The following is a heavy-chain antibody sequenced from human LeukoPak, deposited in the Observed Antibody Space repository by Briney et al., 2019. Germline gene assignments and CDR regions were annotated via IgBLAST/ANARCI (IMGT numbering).Heavy chain of an antibody. Sequence: PSETLSLTCTVSGGSISRYYWSWIRQPPGKGLEWIGRIYTSGSTNYNPSLKSRVTISIDTSKNQFSLKLSSVTAADTAVYYCARVGDSGSYYEWGQGTLVTVSS. CDR3: ARVGDSGSYYE. CDR2: IYTSGST. CDR1: GGSISRYY. V-gene: IGHV4-4*08. J-gene: IGHJ4*02. D-gene: IGHD3-10*01.